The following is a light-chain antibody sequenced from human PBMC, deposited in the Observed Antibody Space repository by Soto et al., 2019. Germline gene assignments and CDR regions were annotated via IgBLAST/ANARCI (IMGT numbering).Light chain of an antibody. CDR2: KVS. V-gene: IGKV2-24*01. CDR3: MQATQYKPYT. Sequence: DVVLTQTLLSSPVTLGQPASISCRSSQSLEHSDGNTYLSWLHQRPGQPPRLLIYKVSNRFSGVPDRFSGRGAGTDFTLKISGVEADDVGIYYCMQATQYKPYTFGQGTKLEIK. J-gene: IGKJ2*01. CDR1: QSLEHSDGNTY.